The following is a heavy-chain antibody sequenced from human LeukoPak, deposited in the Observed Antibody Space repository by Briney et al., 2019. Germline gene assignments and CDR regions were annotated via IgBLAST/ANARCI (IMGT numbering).Heavy chain of an antibody. Sequence: SETLSLTCTVSGGSISSSSYYWGWIRQPPGKGLEWIGSIYYSGSTYYNPSLKSRVTISVDTSENQFSLNLISVTAADTAVYYCARLYYDSSGYYQICYFDYWGQGTLVTVSS. CDR1: GGSISSSSYY. CDR2: IYYSGST. D-gene: IGHD3-22*01. V-gene: IGHV4-39*01. CDR3: ARLYYDSSGYYQICYFDY. J-gene: IGHJ4*02.